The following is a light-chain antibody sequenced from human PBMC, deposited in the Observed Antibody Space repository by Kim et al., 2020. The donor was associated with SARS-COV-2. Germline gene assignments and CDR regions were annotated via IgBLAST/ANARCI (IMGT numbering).Light chain of an antibody. CDR2: GAS. V-gene: IGKV3-20*01. CDR1: QSVSSSY. J-gene: IGKJ1*01. CDR3: QQYSSSPGT. Sequence: EIVLTQSPGTLSLSLGERATLSCRASQSVSSSYLAWYQQKPGQTPRLLIYGASSRATGIPDRFSGSGSGTDFTLTIRRLEPEDFAVYYCQQYSSSPGTFGQGTKVDIK.